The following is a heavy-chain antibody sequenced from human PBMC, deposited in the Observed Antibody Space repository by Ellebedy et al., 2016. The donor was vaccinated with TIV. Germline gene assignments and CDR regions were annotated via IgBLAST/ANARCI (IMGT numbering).Heavy chain of an antibody. CDR2: ISYDGRNK. J-gene: IGHJ4*02. Sequence: GESLKISCAASQFRFFTYWMSWVRQPPGKGLEWVAVISYDGRNKYYADSVKGRFTISRDNSKNTLYLQMNSLRTEDTAVYYCARDPGDYYLDFWGQGTLVTVSS. D-gene: IGHD4-17*01. CDR3: ARDPGDYYLDF. V-gene: IGHV3-30*03. CDR1: QFRFFTYW.